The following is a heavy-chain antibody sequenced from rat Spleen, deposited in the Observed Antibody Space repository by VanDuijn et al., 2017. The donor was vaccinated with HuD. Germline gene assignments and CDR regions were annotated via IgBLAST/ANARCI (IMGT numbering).Heavy chain of an antibody. V-gene: IGHV2-13*01. J-gene: IGHJ2*01. CDR3: ARDVANYYAGTYGVMAA. CDR1: GFSLISYA. CDR2: IWGDGST. D-gene: IGHD1-12*02. Sequence: QVQLKESGPGLVQPSQTLSLTCTVSGFSLISYAVNWVRQPPGKGLEWMGGIWGDGSTNYNSALKSRLSISRDTSKSQVFLKMNSLQTEDIATYYCARDVANYYAGTYGVMAAWGQGVMVTVSS.